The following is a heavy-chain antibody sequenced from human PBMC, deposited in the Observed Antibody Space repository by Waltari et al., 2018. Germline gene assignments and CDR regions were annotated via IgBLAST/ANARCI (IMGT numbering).Heavy chain of an antibody. CDR2: INHSGST. J-gene: IGHJ5*02. CDR1: GGSFSGYY. Sequence: QVQLQQWGGGLLRPSETLSLICAVYGGSFSGYYWSWIRQPPGKGLEWIGEINHSGSTNYHPSLKSRVTISVDTSKKQFSLKLTSVTAADTAIYYCARGRGFDPWGQGTLVTVSS. CDR3: ARGRGFDP. V-gene: IGHV4-34*01.